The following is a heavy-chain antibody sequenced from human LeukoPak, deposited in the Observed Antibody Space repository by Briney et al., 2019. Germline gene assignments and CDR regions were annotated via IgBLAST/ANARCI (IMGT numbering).Heavy chain of an antibody. CDR3: ARDKRPGDY. D-gene: IGHD6-25*01. V-gene: IGHV4-59*01. CDR1: GGSISGYY. J-gene: IGHJ4*02. CDR2: ISYSGSP. Sequence: PSETLSLTCTVSGGSISGYYWGWIRQPPGNALEWIGYISYSGSPTYNPSLKSRVTISVDTSKNQFSLKLSSVTSADTAVYYCARDKRPGDYWGQGTLVTVSS.